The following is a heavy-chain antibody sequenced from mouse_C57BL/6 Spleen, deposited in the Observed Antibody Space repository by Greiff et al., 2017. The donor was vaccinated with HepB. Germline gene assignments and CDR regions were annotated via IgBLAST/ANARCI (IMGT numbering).Heavy chain of an antibody. D-gene: IGHD2-4*01. CDR3: ARDNDYWYFDV. J-gene: IGHJ1*03. CDR1: GFTFSDYY. V-gene: IGHV5-16*01. CDR2: INYDGSST. Sequence: DVKLVESEGGLVQPGSSMKLSCTASGFTFSDYYMAWVRQVPEKGLEWVANINYDGSSTYYLDSLKSRFIISRDNAKNILYLQMSSLKSEDTATYYCARDNDYWYFDVWGTGTTVTVSS.